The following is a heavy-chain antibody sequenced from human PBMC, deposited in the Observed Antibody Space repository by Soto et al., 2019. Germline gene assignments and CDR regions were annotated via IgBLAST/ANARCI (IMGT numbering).Heavy chain of an antibody. Sequence: GGSLRLSCAASGFTFSSYSMNWVRQAPGKGLEWVSYISSSSSTIYYADSVKGRFTISRDNANNSLYLQMNSLRDEDTAVYYCARTIAVAGTRRFDPWGQGTLVTVSS. CDR2: ISSSSSTI. V-gene: IGHV3-48*02. J-gene: IGHJ5*02. CDR1: GFTFSSYS. D-gene: IGHD6-19*01. CDR3: ARTIAVAGTRRFDP.